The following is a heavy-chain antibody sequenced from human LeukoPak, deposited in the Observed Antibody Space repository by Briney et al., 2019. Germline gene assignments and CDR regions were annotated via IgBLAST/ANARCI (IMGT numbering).Heavy chain of an antibody. Sequence: PGGSLRLSCAASGVTFSSYAMSWVRQAPGKGLEWVSAISGSGGSTYYADSVKGRFTISRDNSKNTLYLQMNSLRAEDTAVYYCAKGLLLLWFGELDYWGQGTLVTVSS. D-gene: IGHD3-10*01. CDR2: ISGSGGST. J-gene: IGHJ4*02. CDR3: AKGLLLLWFGELDY. V-gene: IGHV3-23*01. CDR1: GVTFSSYA.